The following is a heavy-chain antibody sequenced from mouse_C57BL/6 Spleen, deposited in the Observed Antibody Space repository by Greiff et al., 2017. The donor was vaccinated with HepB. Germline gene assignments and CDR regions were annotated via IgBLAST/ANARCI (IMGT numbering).Heavy chain of an antibody. V-gene: IGHV1-19*01. J-gene: IGHJ1*03. CDR3: ARDPVVATNWYFDV. CDR1: GYTFTDYY. D-gene: IGHD1-1*01. CDR2: INPYNGGT. Sequence: DVKLQESGPVLVKPGASVKMSCKASGYTFTDYYMNWVKQSHGKSLEWIGVINPYNGGTSYNQKFKGKATLTVDKSSSTAYMELNSLTSEDSAVYYCARDPVVATNWYFDVWGTGTTVTVSS.